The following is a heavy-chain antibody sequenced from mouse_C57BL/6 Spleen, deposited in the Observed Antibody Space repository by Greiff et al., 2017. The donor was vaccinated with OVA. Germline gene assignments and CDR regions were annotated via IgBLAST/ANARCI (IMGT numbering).Heavy chain of an antibody. CDR3: ARLERGYYFDY. J-gene: IGHJ2*01. Sequence: VQLQQPGAELVKPGASVKLSCKASGYTFTSYWMHWVKQRPGQGLEWIGMIHPNSGSTNYNEKFKSKATLTVDKSSSTAYMQLSSLTSEDSAVYYCARLERGYYFDYWGQGTTLTVSS. V-gene: IGHV1-64*01. CDR1: GYTFTSYW. CDR2: IHPNSGST.